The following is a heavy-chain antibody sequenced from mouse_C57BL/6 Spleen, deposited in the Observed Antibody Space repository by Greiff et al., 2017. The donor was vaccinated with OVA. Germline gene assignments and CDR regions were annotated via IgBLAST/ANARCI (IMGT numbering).Heavy chain of an antibody. CDR3: ARGGQDFDY. V-gene: IGHV1-50*01. CDR1: GYTFTSYW. CDR2: IDPSDSYT. J-gene: IGHJ2*01. Sequence: QVQLQQPGAELVKPGASVKLSCKASGYTFTSYWMQWVKQRPGQGLEWIGEIDPSDSYTNYNQKFKGKATLTVDTSSSTAYMQLSSLTSEDSAVYYCARGGQDFDYWGQGTTLTVSS. D-gene: IGHD3-3*01.